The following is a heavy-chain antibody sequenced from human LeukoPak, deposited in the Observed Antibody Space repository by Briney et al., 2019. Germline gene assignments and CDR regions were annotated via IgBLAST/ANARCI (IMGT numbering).Heavy chain of an antibody. V-gene: IGHV1-2*02. CDR3: ARGWGCSGGSCYDAFDI. CDR2: INPNSGGT. D-gene: IGHD2-15*01. Sequence: ASMKVSCKASGYTFTGYYMHWVRQAPGQGLEWMGWINPNSGGTNYAQKFQGRVTMTRDTSISTAYMELSRLRSDDTAVYYCARGWGCSGGSCYDAFDIWGQGTMVTVSS. J-gene: IGHJ3*02. CDR1: GYTFTGYY.